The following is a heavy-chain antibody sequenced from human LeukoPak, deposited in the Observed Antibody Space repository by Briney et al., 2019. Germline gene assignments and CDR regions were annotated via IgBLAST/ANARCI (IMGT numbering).Heavy chain of an antibody. Sequence: GGSLRLSCAASGLTVSSSYMSWVRQAPGKGLEWVSVIYSGGSTYYADSVKGRFAISRDNSQNTLYLQMNSLRAEDTAVYYCARGSHYDSSGFTLFDLWGRGTLVTVSS. CDR1: GLTVSSSY. J-gene: IGHJ2*01. CDR2: IYSGGST. D-gene: IGHD3-22*01. V-gene: IGHV3-66*01. CDR3: ARGSHYDSSGFTLFDL.